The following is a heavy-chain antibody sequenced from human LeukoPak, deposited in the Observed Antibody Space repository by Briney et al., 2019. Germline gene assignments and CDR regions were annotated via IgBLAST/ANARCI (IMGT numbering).Heavy chain of an antibody. Sequence: GGSLRLSCAASGFTFSSYGMHWFRQAPGRGLEWVAFIRYDGSNKYYADSVKGRFTISGDNSKNTLYLQMNSLRAEDTAVYYCAKKSYYYFDYWGQGTLVTVSS. CDR1: GFTFSSYG. J-gene: IGHJ4*02. CDR3: AKKSYYYFDY. CDR2: IRYDGSNK. V-gene: IGHV3-30*02. D-gene: IGHD1-26*01.